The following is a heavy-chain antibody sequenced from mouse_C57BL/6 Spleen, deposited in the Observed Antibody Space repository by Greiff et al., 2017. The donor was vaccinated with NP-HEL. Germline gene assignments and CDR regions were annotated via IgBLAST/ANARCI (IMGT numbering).Heavy chain of an antibody. Sequence: QVQLKESGPELVKPGASVKISCKASGYTFTDYYINWVKQRPGQGLEWIGWIFPGSGSTYYNEKFKGKATLTVDKSSSTAYMLLSSLTSEDSAVYFCARWRDYDTWYFDVWGTGTTVTVSS. J-gene: IGHJ1*03. D-gene: IGHD2-4*01. CDR3: ARWRDYDTWYFDV. CDR2: IFPGSGST. CDR1: GYTFTDYY. V-gene: IGHV1-75*01.